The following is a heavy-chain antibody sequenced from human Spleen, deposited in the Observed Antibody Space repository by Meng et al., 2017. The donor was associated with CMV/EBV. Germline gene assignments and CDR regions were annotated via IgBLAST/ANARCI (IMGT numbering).Heavy chain of an antibody. CDR3: ARRGREKWD. D-gene: IGHD2-8*01. Sequence: LTCTVSGGSIRSSSYYWGWIRQPPGKGLEWIGSIYYSRSTYYNPSLKSRVTISVDTSKNQFSLKLSSVTAADTAVYYCARRGREKWDWGQGTLVTVSS. CDR2: IYYSRST. V-gene: IGHV4-39*01. J-gene: IGHJ4*02. CDR1: GGSIRSSSYY.